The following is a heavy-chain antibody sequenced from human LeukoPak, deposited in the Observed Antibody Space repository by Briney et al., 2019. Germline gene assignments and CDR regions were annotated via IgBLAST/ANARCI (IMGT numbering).Heavy chain of an antibody. CDR2: INHSGST. D-gene: IGHD2-2*01. CDR3: ARRRYQLVN. J-gene: IGHJ4*02. V-gene: IGHV4-34*01. CDR1: GGSFSGYY. Sequence: SETLSLTCAVYGGSFSGYYWSWIRQPPGKGLEWIGEINHSGSTNYNPSLKSRVTISVDTSKNQFSLKLSSVTAADTAVYYCARRRYQLVNWGQGTLVTVSS.